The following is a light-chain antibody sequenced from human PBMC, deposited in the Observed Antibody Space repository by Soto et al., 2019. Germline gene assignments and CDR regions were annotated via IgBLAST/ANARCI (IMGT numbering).Light chain of an antibody. CDR2: KAS. CDR1: QSINGW. CDR3: QHYNSFSRT. V-gene: IGKV1-5*03. J-gene: IGKJ1*01. Sequence: IPLNQSPSTLSASVGDRVTITCRASQSINGWLAWYQQKPGQAPNLLIYKASTLESGVPSRFSGSGSGTEFTLTITRLQPDDFATYYCQHYNSFSRTFGQGAKVDIK.